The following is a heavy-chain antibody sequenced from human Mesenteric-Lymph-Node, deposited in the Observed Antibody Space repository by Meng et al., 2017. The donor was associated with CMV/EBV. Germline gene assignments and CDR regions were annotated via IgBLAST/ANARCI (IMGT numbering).Heavy chain of an antibody. CDR3: ARIHDLNYYDSGSPPLDY. V-gene: IGHV5-51*03. J-gene: IGHJ4*02. Sequence: GESLKISCKGSGYSFTSYWIGWVRQMPGKGLEWMGIIYPGDSDTRYSPSFQGQVTISADKSISTAYLQWSSLKASDTAMYYCARIHDLNYYDSGSPPLDYWGQGTLVTVSS. CDR1: GYSFTSYW. CDR2: IYPGDSDT. D-gene: IGHD3-10*01.